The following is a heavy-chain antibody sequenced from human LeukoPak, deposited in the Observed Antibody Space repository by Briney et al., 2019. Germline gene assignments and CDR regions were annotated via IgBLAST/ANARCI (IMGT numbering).Heavy chain of an antibody. CDR2: ISSSSSYI. J-gene: IGHJ4*02. D-gene: IGHD3-22*01. CDR3: VRVGVDSSGYAF. V-gene: IGHV3-21*01. Sequence: GGSLRLSCAASGFTFSSYSMNWVRQAPGEGLEWVSSISSSSSYIYYADSVKGRFTISRDNAKNSLYLQMNSLRAEDTAVYYCVRVGVDSSGYAFWGQGTLVTVSS. CDR1: GFTFSSYS.